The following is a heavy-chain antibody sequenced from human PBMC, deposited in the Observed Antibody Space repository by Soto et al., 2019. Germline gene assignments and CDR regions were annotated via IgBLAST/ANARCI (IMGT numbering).Heavy chain of an antibody. CDR2: ISSSSSYT. V-gene: IGHV3-11*05. J-gene: IGHJ6*02. D-gene: IGHD5-12*01. CDR1: GFTFSDYY. CDR3: AREGSVDIEAYYYHGMDV. Sequence: GGSLRLSCAASGFTFSDYYMSWIRQAPGKGLEWVSYISSSSSYTNYADSVKGRFTISRDNAKNSLYLQMNSLRAEDTAVYYCAREGSVDIEAYYYHGMDVWGQGTTDTVSS.